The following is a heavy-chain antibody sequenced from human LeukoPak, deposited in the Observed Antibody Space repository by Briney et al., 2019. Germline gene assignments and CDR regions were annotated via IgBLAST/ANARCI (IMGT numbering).Heavy chain of an antibody. V-gene: IGHV4-59*01. CDR2: IYYSGST. CDR3: ARARVIFGVVIIPPYMDV. CDR1: GGSISSYY. D-gene: IGHD3-3*01. J-gene: IGHJ6*03. Sequence: SSETLSLXCTVSGGSISSYYWSWIRQPPGKGLEWIGYIYYSGSTNYNPSLKSRVTISVDTSKNQFSLKLSSVTAADTAVYYCARARVIFGVVIIPPYMDVWGKGTTVTVSS.